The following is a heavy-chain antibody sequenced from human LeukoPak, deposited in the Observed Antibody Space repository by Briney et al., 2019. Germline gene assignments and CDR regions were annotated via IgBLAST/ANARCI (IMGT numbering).Heavy chain of an antibody. D-gene: IGHD7-27*01. Sequence: PSETLSLTCAVSGYSISSGYYWGWIRQPPGKGLEWIGSIYHSGRTHYNPSLKSRVTISVDTSKNQFSLKLSSVTAADTAVYYCARSLLGSFDYWGQGTLVTVSS. CDR3: ARSLLGSFDY. CDR1: GYSISSGYY. V-gene: IGHV4-38-2*01. J-gene: IGHJ4*02. CDR2: IYHSGRT.